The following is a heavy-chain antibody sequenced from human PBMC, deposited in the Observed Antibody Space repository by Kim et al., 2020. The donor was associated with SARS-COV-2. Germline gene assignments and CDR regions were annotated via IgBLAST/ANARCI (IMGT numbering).Heavy chain of an antibody. CDR3: ATYIDYFFNY. D-gene: IGHD3-9*01. J-gene: IGHJ4*02. Sequence: GGSLRLSCAASGFIFSGSTIHWVRQASGKGLEWVGHIRSKPKNYATEYAVSVKGRFTVSRDDSKNTAYLQMNGLKTEDTAVYYCATYIDYFFNYWGQGIL. CDR1: GFIFSGST. CDR2: IRSKPKNYAT. V-gene: IGHV3-73*01.